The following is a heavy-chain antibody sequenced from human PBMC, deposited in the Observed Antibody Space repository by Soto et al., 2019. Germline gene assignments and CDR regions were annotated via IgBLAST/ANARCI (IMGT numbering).Heavy chain of an antibody. Sequence: PGGSLRLSCAASGFTFSIYAMHWVRQAPGKGLEYVSAISSNGGSTYYANSVKGRFTISRDNSKNTLYLQMGSLRAEDMAVYYCAREGYCSSTSCYSFDYWGQGTLVTSPQ. V-gene: IGHV3-64*01. D-gene: IGHD2-2*01. CDR3: AREGYCSSTSCYSFDY. J-gene: IGHJ4*02. CDR2: ISSNGGST. CDR1: GFTFSIYA.